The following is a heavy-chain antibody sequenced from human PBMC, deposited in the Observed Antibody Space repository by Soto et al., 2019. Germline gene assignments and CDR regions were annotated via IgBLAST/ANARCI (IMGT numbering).Heavy chain of an antibody. CDR3: AISLGYCSGGSCYSSFDY. J-gene: IGHJ4*02. Sequence: QVQLVQSGAEVKKPGASVKVSCKASGYTFTSYDINWVRQATGQGLEWMGWMNPNSGNTGYAQKFQGRGTMTRNTSISTAYMELSSLRSEDTAVYYCAISLGYCSGGSCYSSFDYWGQGTLVTVSS. V-gene: IGHV1-8*01. CDR2: MNPNSGNT. D-gene: IGHD2-15*01. CDR1: GYTFTSYD.